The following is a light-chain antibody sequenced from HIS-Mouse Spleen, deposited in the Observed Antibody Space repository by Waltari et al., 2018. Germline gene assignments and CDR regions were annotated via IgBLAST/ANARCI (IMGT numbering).Light chain of an antibody. CDR1: SSDVGGYNY. CDR2: EVS. J-gene: IGLJ2*01. Sequence: QSALTQPPSASGSPGQSVTISCTGTSSDVGGYNYVSGYQQHPGKAPKLMIYEVSKRPSGVPDRFSGSKSDNTASLNVSGLQAEDEADYYCSSYAGSNNLGVFGGGTKLTVL. CDR3: SSYAGSNNLGV. V-gene: IGLV2-8*01.